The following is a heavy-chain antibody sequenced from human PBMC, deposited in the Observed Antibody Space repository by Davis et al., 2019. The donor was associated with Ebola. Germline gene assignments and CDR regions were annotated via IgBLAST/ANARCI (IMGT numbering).Heavy chain of an antibody. J-gene: IGHJ5*02. D-gene: IGHD3-10*01. V-gene: IGHV4-38-2*01. CDR2: IYHSGST. CDR1: GYSISSGYY. Sequence: PSETLSLTCAVSGYSISSGYYWGWIRQPPGKGLEWIGSIYHSGSTYYNPSLKSRVTISVDTSKNQFSLKLSSVTAADTAVYYCARRRLYYYGSGSSSWFDPWGQGTLVTVSS. CDR3: ARRRLYYYGSGSSSWFDP.